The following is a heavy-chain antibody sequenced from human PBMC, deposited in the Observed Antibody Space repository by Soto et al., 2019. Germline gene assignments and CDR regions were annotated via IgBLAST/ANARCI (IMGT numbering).Heavy chain of an antibody. Sequence: VKVSCKASGGTFSSYAISWVRQAPGQGLEWMGGIIPIFGTANYAQKFQGRVTITADESTSTAYMELSSLRSEDTAVYYCARDPDYYDSSGYPQVYGMDVWGQGTTVTVSS. V-gene: IGHV1-69*01. CDR2: IIPIFGTA. J-gene: IGHJ6*02. CDR1: GGTFSSYA. CDR3: ARDPDYYDSSGYPQVYGMDV. D-gene: IGHD3-22*01.